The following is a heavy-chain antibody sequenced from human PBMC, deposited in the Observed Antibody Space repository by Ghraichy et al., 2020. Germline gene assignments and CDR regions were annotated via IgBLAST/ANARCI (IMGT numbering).Heavy chain of an antibody. CDR2: IYYSGST. D-gene: IGHD1-7*01. CDR1: GGSISSSSYY. CDR3: ASPLNWNYEDYYGMDV. Sequence: SETLSLTCTVSGGSISSSSYYWGWIRQPPGKGLEWIGSIYYSGSTYYNPSLKSRVTISVDTSKNQFSLKLSSVTAADTAVYYCASPLNWNYEDYYGMDVWGQGTTVTVSS. V-gene: IGHV4-39*01. J-gene: IGHJ6*02.